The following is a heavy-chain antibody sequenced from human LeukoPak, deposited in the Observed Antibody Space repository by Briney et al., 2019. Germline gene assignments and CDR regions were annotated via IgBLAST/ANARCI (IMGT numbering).Heavy chain of an antibody. V-gene: IGHV3-7*01. CDR1: GFTFSNNW. CDR2: IKQDGSEK. D-gene: IGHD5-18*01. CDR3: ARTIQLYGGTIDY. J-gene: IGHJ4*02. Sequence: GGSLRLSCAASGFTFSNNWMSWVRQAPGKGLEWVANIKQDGSEKYYVDSVKGRFTISRDNAKNSLYLQMNSLRAEDTAVYYCARTIQLYGGTIDYWGQGTLVTVSS.